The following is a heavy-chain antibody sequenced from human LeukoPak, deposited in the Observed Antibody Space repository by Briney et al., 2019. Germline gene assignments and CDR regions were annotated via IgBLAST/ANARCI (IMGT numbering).Heavy chain of an antibody. Sequence: PGGSLRLSCAASGFTFGSYSIIWVRQSPAKGLEWVSSISSGSDYIHYADSVRGRFTISRDNAKSSVFLQMNSLRAEDTAVYYCARDYVDHDDYWGQGTLVTVSS. CDR2: ISSGSDYI. V-gene: IGHV3-21*06. J-gene: IGHJ4*02. CDR3: ARDYVDHDDY. CDR1: GFTFGSYS. D-gene: IGHD5-12*01.